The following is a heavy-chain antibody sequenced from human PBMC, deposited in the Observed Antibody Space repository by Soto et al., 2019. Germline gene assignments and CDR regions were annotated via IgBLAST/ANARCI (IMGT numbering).Heavy chain of an antibody. V-gene: IGHV4-59*08. CDR1: GGSISSYY. CDR3: ARRYSSAFDI. Sequence: SETLSLTCTVSGGSISSYYWSWIRQPPGKGLEWIGYIYYSGSTNYNPSLKSRVTISVDTSKNQFSLKLSSVTAADTAVYYCARRYSSAFDIWGHGTMVTVSS. CDR2: IYYSGST. D-gene: IGHD6-13*01. J-gene: IGHJ3*02.